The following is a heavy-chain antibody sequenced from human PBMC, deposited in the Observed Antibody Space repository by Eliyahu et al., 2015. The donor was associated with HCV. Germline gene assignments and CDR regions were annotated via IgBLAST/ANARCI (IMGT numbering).Heavy chain of an antibody. J-gene: IGHJ6*02. CDR3: AKVIEYDFWSGYYERGDYYGMEV. V-gene: IGHV3-30*18. CDR2: ISXDGRNK. D-gene: IGHD3-3*01. Sequence: QVQLVESGGXVVQPGRSLRXSCAASGFTFXXYGXXWVXXAPGKGLEWVAVISXDGRNKYYAXSVKGRITISRDNSKNTLYLQMNSLRAEDTAVYYCAKVIEYDFWSGYYERGDYYGMEVWGQGTTVTVSS. CDR1: GFTFXXYG.